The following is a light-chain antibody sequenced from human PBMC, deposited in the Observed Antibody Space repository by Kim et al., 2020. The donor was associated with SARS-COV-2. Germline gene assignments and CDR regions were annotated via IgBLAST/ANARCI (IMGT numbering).Light chain of an antibody. J-gene: IGKJ2*01. Sequence: DIVMTQSPDSLAVSLGARATINCKSTQSLFYSSNNYNYLAWYQQKPGQPPKRLIYWASTRDSGVPDRFSGSGSETDFTLTISSLQAEDVAVYYCQQYYSSPYTFGQGTKLEI. V-gene: IGKV4-1*01. CDR2: WAS. CDR1: QSLFYSSNNYNY. CDR3: QQYYSSPYT.